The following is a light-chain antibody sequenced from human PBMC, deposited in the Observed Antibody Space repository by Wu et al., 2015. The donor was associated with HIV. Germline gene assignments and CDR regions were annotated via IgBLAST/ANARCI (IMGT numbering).Light chain of an antibody. J-gene: IGKJ2*03. CDR3: QQRSNWPRS. V-gene: IGKV3-11*01. CDR2: DAS. CDR1: QSVSSY. Sequence: EIVLTRSPATLSLSPGEGATLSCRASQSVSSYLAWYQQKPGQAPRLLIYDASNRATGIPARFSGSGSGTDFTLTISSLEPEDFAVYYCQQRSNWPRSFGQGTKLEIK.